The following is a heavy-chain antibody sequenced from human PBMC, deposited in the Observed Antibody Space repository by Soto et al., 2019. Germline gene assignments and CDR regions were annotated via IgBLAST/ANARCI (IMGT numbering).Heavy chain of an antibody. Sequence: PSETLSLTCTVSGGSISSGGYYWSWIRQHPGKGLEWIGYIYYSGSTYYNPSLKSRVTISVDTSKNQLSLKLSSVTAADTAVYYCARAPKLSYYYDSSGYYGCWFDPWGQGTLVTVSS. V-gene: IGHV4-31*03. CDR3: ARAPKLSYYYDSSGYYGCWFDP. CDR2: IYYSGST. CDR1: GGSISSGGYY. J-gene: IGHJ5*02. D-gene: IGHD3-22*01.